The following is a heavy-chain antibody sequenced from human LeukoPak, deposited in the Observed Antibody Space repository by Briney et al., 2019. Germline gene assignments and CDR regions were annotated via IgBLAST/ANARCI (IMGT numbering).Heavy chain of an antibody. D-gene: IGHD6-19*01. J-gene: IGHJ4*02. CDR1: GFTFSSYS. CDR2: IISSSSYI. V-gene: IGHV3-21*01. Sequence: PGGSLRLSCAASGFTFSSYSMNWVRQAPGKGLEWVSSIISSSSYIYYADSVKGRFTISRDNAKNSLYLQMNSLRAEDTAVYYCARDRYSSGWYDYWGQGTLVTVSS. CDR3: ARDRYSSGWYDY.